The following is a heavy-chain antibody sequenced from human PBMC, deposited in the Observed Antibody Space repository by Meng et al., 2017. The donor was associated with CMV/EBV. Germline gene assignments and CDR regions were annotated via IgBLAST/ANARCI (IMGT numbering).Heavy chain of an antibody. J-gene: IGHJ6*02. CDR2: MNPNSGNT. CDR1: GYTFTSYD. Sequence: ASVKVSCKASGYTFTSYDINWVRQATGQGLEWMGWMNPNSGNTGYAQKFQGRVTMTRNTSISTAYMELSSLRSEDTAVYYCARGQGEYHYYGMDVWGQGTTVTVSS. CDR3: ARGQGEYHYYGMDV. V-gene: IGHV1-8*01. D-gene: IGHD3-16*01.